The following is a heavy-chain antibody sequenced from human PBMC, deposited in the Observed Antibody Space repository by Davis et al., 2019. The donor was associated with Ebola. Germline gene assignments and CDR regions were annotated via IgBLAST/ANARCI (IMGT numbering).Heavy chain of an antibody. CDR2: ISGDGGST. V-gene: IGHV3-43*02. J-gene: IGHJ6*02. Sequence: GESLKISCAASGFTFDDYSLHWVRQAPGKDLEWVSLISGDGGSTYYADSVKGRFTISRDNSKNSLYLQMNSLRTEDTALYYCAKSKYSYGYYYYGMDVWGQGTTVTVSS. CDR1: GFTFDDYS. CDR3: AKSKYSYGYYYYGMDV. D-gene: IGHD5-18*01.